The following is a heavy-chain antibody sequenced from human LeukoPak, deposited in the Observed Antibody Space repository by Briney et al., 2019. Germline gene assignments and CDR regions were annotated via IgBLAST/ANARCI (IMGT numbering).Heavy chain of an antibody. D-gene: IGHD2-2*01. CDR1: GYTFTSYG. CDR2: ISAYNGNT. CDR3: ARGGYCSSTSCYSCDY. V-gene: IGHV1-18*01. J-gene: IGHJ4*02. Sequence: GASAKVSCKASGYTFTSYGISWVRQAPGQGLEWMGWISAYNGNTNYAQKLQGRVTMTTDTSTSTAYMELRSLRSDDAAVYYCARGGYCSSTSCYSCDYWGQGTLVTVSS.